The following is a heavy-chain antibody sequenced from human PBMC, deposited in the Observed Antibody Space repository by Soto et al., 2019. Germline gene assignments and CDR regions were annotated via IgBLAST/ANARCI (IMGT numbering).Heavy chain of an antibody. CDR2: TNSDGSST. CDR3: ATLATRSDY. Sequence: EAQLVESGGGLVQPGGSLRLSCAASGFSISGYWMHWVRQNPGKAPVWVSRTNSDGSSTSYADSVKGRFTISRDNARNTFYLQMNSLRAEHTAVYYCATLATRSDYWGQGTQVTVSS. CDR1: GFSISGYW. J-gene: IGHJ4*02. V-gene: IGHV3-74*01. D-gene: IGHD1-26*01.